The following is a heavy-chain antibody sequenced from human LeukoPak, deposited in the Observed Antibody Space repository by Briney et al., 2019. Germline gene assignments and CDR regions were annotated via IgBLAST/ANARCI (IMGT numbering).Heavy chain of an antibody. D-gene: IGHD6-13*01. CDR1: GFAFSNYG. V-gene: IGHV3-30*18. J-gene: IGHJ4*02. Sequence: GGSLRLSCAASGFAFSNYGIHWVRQAPGKRLGWVAVISYDGSDKYYADSVKGRFTISRDNSKNTLYLQMNSLRAEDTAVYYCAKDRGIAAAGSKGYFDYWGQGTLVTVSS. CDR2: ISYDGSDK. CDR3: AKDRGIAAAGSKGYFDY.